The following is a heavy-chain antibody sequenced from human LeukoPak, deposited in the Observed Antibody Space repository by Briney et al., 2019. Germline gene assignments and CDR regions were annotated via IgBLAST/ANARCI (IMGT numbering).Heavy chain of an antibody. CDR3: ASQVRAADVLFLEH. D-gene: IGHD6-13*01. V-gene: IGHV1-18*01. CDR1: GYTFTSYG. CDR2: ISAYNGNT. J-gene: IGHJ1*01. Sequence: GASVKVSCKASGYTFTSYGISWVRQAPGQGLEWMGWISAYNGNTNYAQKLQGRVTMTTDTSTSTAYMELRSLRSDDTAVYYCASQVRAADVLFLEHWGQGTLVTVSS.